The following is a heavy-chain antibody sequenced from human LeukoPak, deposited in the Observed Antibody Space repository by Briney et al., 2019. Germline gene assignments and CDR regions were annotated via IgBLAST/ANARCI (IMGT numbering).Heavy chain of an antibody. Sequence: GGSLRLSCAASGFTFSSYGMHWVRQAPGKGLEWVAVIWYDGSNKYYADSVKGRFTISRDNYKNTLYLQMNSLRAEDTAVYYCARERYSYGHLYYFDYWGQGTLVTVSS. CDR2: IWYDGSNK. CDR3: ARERYSYGHLYYFDY. CDR1: GFTFSSYG. J-gene: IGHJ4*02. D-gene: IGHD5-18*01. V-gene: IGHV3-33*01.